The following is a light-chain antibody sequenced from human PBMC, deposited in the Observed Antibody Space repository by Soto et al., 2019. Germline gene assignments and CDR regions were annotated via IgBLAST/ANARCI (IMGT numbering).Light chain of an antibody. J-gene: IGKJ5*01. CDR1: QVLSSW. Sequence: DIQMTQSPSSLSASVGDRFTITCLASQVLSSWLAWYQQKPEEAPKSLIYAASRLESGVPSRFSGSGSGTDFALTISSLQPEDFATYYCQQYNSYPITFGQGTRLEI. CDR2: AAS. V-gene: IGKV1D-16*01. CDR3: QQYNSYPIT.